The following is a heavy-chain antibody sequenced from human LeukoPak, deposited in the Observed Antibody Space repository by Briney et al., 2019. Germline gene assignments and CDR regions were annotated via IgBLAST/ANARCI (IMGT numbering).Heavy chain of an antibody. D-gene: IGHD2-15*01. CDR1: GFTFSSYS. Sequence: GGSLRLSCAASGFTFSSYSMNWVRQAPGEGLEWVSSISSSSSYIYYADSVKGRFTISRDNAKNSLYLQMNSLRAEDTAVYYCARFGGGYGMDVWGQGTTVTVSS. J-gene: IGHJ6*02. CDR3: ARFGGGYGMDV. CDR2: ISSSSSYI. V-gene: IGHV3-21*06.